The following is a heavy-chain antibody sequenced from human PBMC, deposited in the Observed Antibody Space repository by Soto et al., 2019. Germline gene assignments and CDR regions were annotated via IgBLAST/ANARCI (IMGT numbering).Heavy chain of an antibody. V-gene: IGHV4-4*07. Sequence: SETLSLTCTVSGGSISSYYWSWIRQPAGKGLEWIGRIYTSGSTNYNPSLKSRVTMSVDTSKNQFSLKLSSVTAADTAVYYCARACSSNSCYDVFDYWGQGXLVTVSS. CDR3: ARACSSNSCYDVFDY. D-gene: IGHD2-2*01. CDR1: GGSISSYY. J-gene: IGHJ4*02. CDR2: IYTSGST.